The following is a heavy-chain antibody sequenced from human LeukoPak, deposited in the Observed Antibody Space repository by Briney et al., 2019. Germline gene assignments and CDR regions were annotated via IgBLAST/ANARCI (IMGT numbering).Heavy chain of an antibody. J-gene: IGHJ4*02. CDR2: IYTSGST. CDR3: ARVDYIVVVVAATRAYYFDY. CDR1: GGSISSYY. V-gene: IGHV4-4*07. D-gene: IGHD2-15*01. Sequence: SETLSLTRTVSGGSISSYYWSWIRQPAGKGLEWIGRIYTSGSTNYNPSLKSRVTMSVDTSKNQFSLKLSSVTAADTAVYYCARVDYIVVVVAATRAYYFDYWGQGTLVTVSS.